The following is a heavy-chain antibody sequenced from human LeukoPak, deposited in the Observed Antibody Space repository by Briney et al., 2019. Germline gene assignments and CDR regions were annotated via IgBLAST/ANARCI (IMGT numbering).Heavy chain of an antibody. Sequence: PSETLSLTCAVSGYSISSGYYWGWIRQPPGKGLEWIGSIYHSGSTYYNPSLKSRVTISVDTSKNQFSPKLSSVTAADTAVYYCAGERRGFGHNYYYYYMDVWGKGTTVTVSS. D-gene: IGHD3-10*01. V-gene: IGHV4-38-2*02. CDR2: IYHSGST. CDR3: AGERRGFGHNYYYYYMDV. CDR1: GYSISSGYY. J-gene: IGHJ6*03.